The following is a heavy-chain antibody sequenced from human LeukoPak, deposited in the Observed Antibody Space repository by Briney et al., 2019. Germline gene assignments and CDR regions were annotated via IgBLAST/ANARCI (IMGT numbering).Heavy chain of an antibody. D-gene: IGHD3-9*01. V-gene: IGHV4-59*08. CDR2: IYYSGST. CDR3: AVAGYYDILTGPPGFYYYGMDV. J-gene: IGHJ6*02. CDR1: GGSISSYY. Sequence: PSETLSLTCTVSGGSISSYYWSWIRQPPGKGLEWIGYIYYSGSTNYNPSLKSRVTISVDTSKNQFSLKLSSVTAADTAVYYCAVAGYYDILTGPPGFYYYGMDVWGQGTTVTVSS.